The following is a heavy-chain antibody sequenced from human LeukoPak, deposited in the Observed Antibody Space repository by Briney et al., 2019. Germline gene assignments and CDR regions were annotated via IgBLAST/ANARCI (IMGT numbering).Heavy chain of an antibody. Sequence: ASVKVSCKASGYTFTGYYMHWVRQAPGQGLEWMGRINPNSGGTNYAQKFQGRVTMTRDTSISTAYMELSRLRSDDTAVYYCARSLAYCGGDCYSRWFDPWGQGTLVTVSS. D-gene: IGHD2-21*02. J-gene: IGHJ5*02. CDR1: GYTFTGYY. V-gene: IGHV1-2*06. CDR3: ARSLAYCGGDCYSRWFDP. CDR2: INPNSGGT.